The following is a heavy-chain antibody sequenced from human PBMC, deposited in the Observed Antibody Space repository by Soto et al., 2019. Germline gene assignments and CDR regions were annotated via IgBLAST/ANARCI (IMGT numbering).Heavy chain of an antibody. D-gene: IGHD3-22*01. CDR2: INQDGSEK. CDR1: GFTFSTYW. V-gene: IGHV3-7*03. Sequence: GGSLRISCAASGFTFSTYWMSWVRQAPGKGLEWVANINQDGSEKYYVDSVKGRFTISRDNARNSLYLQVNSLRADDTAMFYCARSSGYHDTYPTNQYFHHWGHGTLVTVS. CDR3: ARSSGYHDTYPTNQYFHH. J-gene: IGHJ1*01.